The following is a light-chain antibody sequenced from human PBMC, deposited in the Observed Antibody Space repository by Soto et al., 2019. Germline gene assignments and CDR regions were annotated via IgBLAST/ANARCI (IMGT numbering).Light chain of an antibody. CDR3: QQYDNIPT. CDR2: DAS. Sequence: DIQMTQSPSSLSASVGNRVTITCQASQDISNYLNWYQQKPGKAPKLLIYDASNLETGVPSRFSGSGSGTDFTFTISSLQPEDIATYYCQQYDNIPTFGQGTRVDI. CDR1: QDISNY. V-gene: IGKV1-33*01. J-gene: IGKJ5*01.